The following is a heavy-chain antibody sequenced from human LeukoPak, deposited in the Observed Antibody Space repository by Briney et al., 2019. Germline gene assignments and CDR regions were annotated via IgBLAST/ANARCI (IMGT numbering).Heavy chain of an antibody. D-gene: IGHD2-2*03. Sequence: GGSLRLSCAASGFTFSSYAMSWVRQAPGKGLEWVSAISGSGGSTYYADSVKGRFTISRDNSKNTLYLQMNSLRAEDTAVYYCARAVDIVVVPAPLDYWGQGTLVTVSS. CDR2: ISGSGGST. J-gene: IGHJ4*02. CDR3: ARAVDIVVVPAPLDY. V-gene: IGHV3-23*01. CDR1: GFTFSSYA.